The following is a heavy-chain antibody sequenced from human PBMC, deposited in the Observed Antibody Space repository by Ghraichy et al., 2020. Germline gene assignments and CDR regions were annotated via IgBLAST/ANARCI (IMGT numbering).Heavy chain of an antibody. CDR1: GYTFNSYY. CDR3: ARDLNDVGRMNRFDL. J-gene: IGHJ4*02. V-gene: IGHV1-2*06. Sequence: ASVKVSCKASGYTFNSYYMHWVRQAPGQGFEWMGRINPNTGGTTYAQKFKGSVSMTTDSSISTAYMELSRLRSDDTALYYCARDLNDVGRMNRFDLWGQGTLVTVSS. D-gene: IGHD1-1*01. CDR2: INPNTGGT.